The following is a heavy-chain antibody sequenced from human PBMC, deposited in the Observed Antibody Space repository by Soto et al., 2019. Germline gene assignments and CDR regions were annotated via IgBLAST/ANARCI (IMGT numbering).Heavy chain of an antibody. V-gene: IGHV3-30*03. CDR2: ISYDGSNK. CDR3: ARNVGVGRWGWSGYYIGGYYYYGMDV. Sequence: QVQLVESGGGVVQPGRSLRLSCAASGFTFSSYGMHWVRQAPGKGLEWVAVISYDGSNKYYADSVKGRFTISRDNSKNTLYLQMNSLRAEDTAVYYCARNVGVGRWGWSGYYIGGYYYYGMDVWGQGTTVTVSS. CDR1: GFTFSSYG. J-gene: IGHJ6*02. D-gene: IGHD3-3*01.